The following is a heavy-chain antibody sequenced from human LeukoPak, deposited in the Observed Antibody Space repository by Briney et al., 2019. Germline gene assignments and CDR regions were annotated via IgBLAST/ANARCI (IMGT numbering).Heavy chain of an antibody. J-gene: IGHJ6*02. V-gene: IGHV3-11*01. CDR1: GFTVSSNY. CDR2: ISSSGNTI. CDR3: AKVRATRLYYYYGMDV. D-gene: IGHD3-10*01. Sequence: GGSLRLSCAASGFTVSSNYMSWVRQAPGKGLEWVSYISSSGNTIYYADSVKGRFTISRDNAKNSLYLQMSSLRAEDTALYYCAKVRATRLYYYYGMDVWGQGTTVTVSS.